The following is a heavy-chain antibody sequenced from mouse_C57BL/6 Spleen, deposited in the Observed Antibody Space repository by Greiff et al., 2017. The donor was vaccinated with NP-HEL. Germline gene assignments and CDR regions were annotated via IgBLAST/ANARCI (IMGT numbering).Heavy chain of an antibody. CDR3: ARNLGLLRYFDV. CDR2: INPGSGGT. D-gene: IGHD2-13*01. V-gene: IGHV1-54*01. Sequence: QVQLQQSGAELVRPGTSVKVSCKASGYAFTNYLIEWVKQRPGQGLEWIGVINPGSGGTNYNEKFKGKATLTADKSSSTAYMQLSSLTSEDSAVYFCARNLGLLRYFDVWGTGTTVTVSS. CDR1: GYAFTNYL. J-gene: IGHJ1*03.